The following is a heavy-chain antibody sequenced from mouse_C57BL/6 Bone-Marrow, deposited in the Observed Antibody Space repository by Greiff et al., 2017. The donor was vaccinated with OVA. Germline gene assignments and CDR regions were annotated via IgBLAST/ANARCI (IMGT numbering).Heavy chain of an antibody. CDR1: GYAFSSSW. V-gene: IGHV1-82*01. Sequence: VKLQESGPELVKPGASVKISCKASGYAFSSSWMNWVKQRPGKGLEWIGRIYPGDGDTNYNGKFKGKATLTADKSSSTAYMQLSSLTSEDSAVYFCARWGSNYEYFDVWGTGTTVTVSS. D-gene: IGHD2-5*01. J-gene: IGHJ1*03. CDR3: ARWGSNYEYFDV. CDR2: IYPGDGDT.